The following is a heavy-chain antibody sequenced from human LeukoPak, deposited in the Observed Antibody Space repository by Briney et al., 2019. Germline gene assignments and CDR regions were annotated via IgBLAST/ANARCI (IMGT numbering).Heavy chain of an antibody. CDR2: IFHRGNT. Sequence: SETLSLTCAVSGYSISSGYYWGWIRQPPGKGLEWIGSIFHRGNTYYNPSLKSRVTISLDTSTNQFSLKLSSVTAADTAVYYCARGGAVAGLLRAFDIWGQGTMVTVSS. CDR3: ARGGAVAGLLRAFDI. D-gene: IGHD6-19*01. V-gene: IGHV4-38-2*01. CDR1: GYSISSGYY. J-gene: IGHJ3*02.